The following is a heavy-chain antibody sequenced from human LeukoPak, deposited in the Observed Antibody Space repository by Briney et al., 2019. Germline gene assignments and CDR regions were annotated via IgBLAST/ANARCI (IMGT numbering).Heavy chain of an antibody. J-gene: IGHJ4*02. CDR2: ISSSGSTI. V-gene: IGHV3-11*04. CDR3: ARAPLSRYFDWGPPDY. CDR1: GITFSDHY. Sequence: GGSLRLSCAASGITFSDHYMSWIRQAPGKGLEWVSYISSSGSTIYYADSVKGRFTISRDNAKNSLYLQMNSLRAEDTAVYYCARAPLSRYFDWGPPDYWGQGTLVTVSS. D-gene: IGHD3-9*01.